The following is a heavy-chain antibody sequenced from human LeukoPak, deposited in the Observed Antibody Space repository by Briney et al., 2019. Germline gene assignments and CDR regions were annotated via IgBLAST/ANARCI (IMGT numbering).Heavy chain of an antibody. CDR1: GYTFTSYG. D-gene: IGHD2-8*01. Sequence: GASVKVSCKASGYTFTSYGISWVRQAPGQGLEWMGWISAYNGNTHYAQKLQGRVTMTRDTSISTAYVDLSRLTSDDTAVYYCARSEIYCNNGFCYREPCDYWGQGTLVTVSS. CDR3: ARSEIYCNNGFCYREPCDY. J-gene: IGHJ4*02. V-gene: IGHV1-18*01. CDR2: ISAYNGNT.